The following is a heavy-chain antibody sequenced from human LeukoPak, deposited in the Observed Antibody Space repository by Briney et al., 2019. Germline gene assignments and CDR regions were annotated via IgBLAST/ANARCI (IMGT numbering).Heavy chain of an antibody. CDR3: ARAYRPRGYYFDY. J-gene: IGHJ4*02. Sequence: SETLSLTCTVSGASITSGAYCWSWIRQHPGKGLEWIGYIYYSGSTYYNPSLKSRVTISVDTSKNQFSLKLSSVTAADTAVYYCARAYRPRGYYFDYWGQGTLVTVSS. D-gene: IGHD3-10*01. CDR1: GASITSGAYC. CDR2: IYYSGST. V-gene: IGHV4-31*03.